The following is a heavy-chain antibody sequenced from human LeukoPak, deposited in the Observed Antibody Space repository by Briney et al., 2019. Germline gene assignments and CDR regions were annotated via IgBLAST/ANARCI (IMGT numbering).Heavy chain of an antibody. CDR2: INPNSGGT. CDR1: GYTFTGYY. Sequence: GASVKVSCKASGYTFTGYYMHWVRQAPGQGLEWMGWINPNSGGTNYAQKFQGRVTMTRDTSISTAYMELSRLRSDDTAVYYCARTGSSSGLYYFDYWGQGTLVTVSS. V-gene: IGHV1-2*02. D-gene: IGHD6-19*01. CDR3: ARTGSSSGLYYFDY. J-gene: IGHJ4*02.